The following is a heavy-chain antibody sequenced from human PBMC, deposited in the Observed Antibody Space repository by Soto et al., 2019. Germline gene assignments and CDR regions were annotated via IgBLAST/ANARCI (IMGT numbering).Heavy chain of an antibody. V-gene: IGHV3-30*04. J-gene: IGHJ4*02. CDR3: ARDQCFGGGRSCYYFDF. CDR1: GFTVTTDA. Sequence: GGPLTLTCADSGFTVTTDAIHWVREARGTGLEWVAVISNDGRGKYYADSVKGRFTISRDNSKNTLYLQMNSLRSDDTAVYYCARDQCFGGGRSCYYFDFWGQGTLVTVSS. CDR2: ISNDGRGK. D-gene: IGHD2-15*01.